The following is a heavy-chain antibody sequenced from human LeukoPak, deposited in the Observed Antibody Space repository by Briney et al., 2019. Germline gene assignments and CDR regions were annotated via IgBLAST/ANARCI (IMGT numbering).Heavy chain of an antibody. CDR1: GYTFTNYA. CDR3: ARGPANWGSYGY. CDR2: INAGNGNT. V-gene: IGHV1-3*01. D-gene: IGHD7-27*01. J-gene: IGHJ4*02. Sequence: GASVKVSCKASGYTFTNYAIHWVRQAPGQRLEWMAWINAGNGNTKYSQKFQGRVTITADESTSTAYMELSSLRSEDTAVYYCARGPANWGSYGYWGQGTLVTVSS.